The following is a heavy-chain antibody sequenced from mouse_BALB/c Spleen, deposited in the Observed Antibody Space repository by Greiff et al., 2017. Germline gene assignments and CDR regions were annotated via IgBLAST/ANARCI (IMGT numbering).Heavy chain of an antibody. Sequence: VKLVESGAELARPGASVKMSCKASGYTFTSYTMHWVKQRPGQGLEWIGYINPSSGYTNYNQKFKDKATLTADKSSSTAYMQLSSLTSEDSAVYYCARFGEDAMDYWGQGTSVTVSS. CDR3: ARFGEDAMDY. CDR2: INPSSGYT. D-gene: IGHD2-13*01. J-gene: IGHJ4*01. CDR1: GYTFTSYT. V-gene: IGHV1-4*01.